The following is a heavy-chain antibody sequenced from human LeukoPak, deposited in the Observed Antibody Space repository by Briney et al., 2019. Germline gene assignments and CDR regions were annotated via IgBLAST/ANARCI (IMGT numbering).Heavy chain of an antibody. V-gene: IGHV3-21*04. J-gene: IGHJ4*02. Sequence: GGSLRLSCAASGFTFSSYSMNWVRQAPGKGLEWVSSISSSSSYIYYADSVKGRFTISRDNAKNSLYLQMNSLRAEDTAVYYCAKDSLVVTGLFDYWGQGTLVTVSS. CDR2: ISSSSSYI. CDR3: AKDSLVVTGLFDY. D-gene: IGHD3-22*01. CDR1: GFTFSSYS.